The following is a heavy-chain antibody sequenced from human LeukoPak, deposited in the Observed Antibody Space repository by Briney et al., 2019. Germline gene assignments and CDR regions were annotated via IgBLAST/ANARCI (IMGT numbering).Heavy chain of an antibody. CDR3: ASFGHPTVTTGRYFDY. CDR2: INAYNGNT. D-gene: IGHD4-17*01. Sequence: GASVKVSCKASGYTFTSYGISWVRQAPGQGLEWMGWINAYNGNTNYAQKLQGRVTMTTDTSTSTAYMELRSLRSDGTAVYYCASFGHPTVTTGRYFDYWGQGTLVTVSS. V-gene: IGHV1-18*01. CDR1: GYTFTSYG. J-gene: IGHJ4*02.